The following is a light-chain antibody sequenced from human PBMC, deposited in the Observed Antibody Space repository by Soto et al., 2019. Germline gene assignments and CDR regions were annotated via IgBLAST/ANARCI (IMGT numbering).Light chain of an antibody. V-gene: IGLV2-14*01. CDR3: SSYTSGSTLVV. Sequence: QSALTQPASVSGSPGQSITISCTGTSSDIGRYNYVSWYQQHPGRAPRLMIYVVSSRPSGVSDRFSGSKSGNTASLTISGLQAEDEADYYCSSYTSGSTLVVFGGGTKLPS. J-gene: IGLJ2*01. CDR1: SSDIGRYNY. CDR2: VVS.